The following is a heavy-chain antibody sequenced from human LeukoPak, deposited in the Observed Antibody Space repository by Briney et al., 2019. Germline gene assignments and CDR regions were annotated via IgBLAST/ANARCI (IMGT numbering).Heavy chain of an antibody. Sequence: SVKVSCKASGGTFSSYAIIWVRQAPGQGLEWMGGIIPIFGTANYAQKFQGRVTITTDESTSTAYMELSSLRSEDTAVYYCARARWLQFLDFDYWGQGTLVTVSS. CDR1: GGTFSSYA. V-gene: IGHV1-69*05. CDR3: ARARWLQFLDFDY. D-gene: IGHD5-24*01. CDR2: IIPIFGTA. J-gene: IGHJ4*02.